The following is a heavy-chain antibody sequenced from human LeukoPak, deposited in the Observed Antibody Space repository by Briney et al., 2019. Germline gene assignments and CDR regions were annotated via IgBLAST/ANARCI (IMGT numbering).Heavy chain of an antibody. CDR2: IFLMFGTA. D-gene: IGHD6-25*01. V-gene: IGHV1-69*05. CDR1: GGTFSNYA. CDR3: LRRQALRGRHRAFDP. Sequence: AASVKVSCKASGGTFSNYAISWVRQAPGQGLEWLGGIFLMFGTAKYAQKFQGRVTITTDESTTTAYMELISLRFEDTAVYYCLRRQALRGRHRAFDPWGQGTLVTVTS. J-gene: IGHJ5*02.